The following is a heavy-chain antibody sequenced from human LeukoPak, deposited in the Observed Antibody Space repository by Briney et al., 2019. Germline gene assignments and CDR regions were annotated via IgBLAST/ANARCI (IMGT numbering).Heavy chain of an antibody. CDR3: ARLWFGELLSDY. V-gene: IGHV4-39*01. J-gene: IGHJ4*02. CDR2: IYYSGST. CDR1: DGSISSSSYY. Sequence: PSETLSLTCTVSDGSISSSSYYWGWIRQPPGKGLEWIGSIYYSGSTYYNPSLKSRVTISVDTSKNQFSLKLSSVTAADTAVYYCARLWFGELLSDYWGQGTLVTVSS. D-gene: IGHD3-10*01.